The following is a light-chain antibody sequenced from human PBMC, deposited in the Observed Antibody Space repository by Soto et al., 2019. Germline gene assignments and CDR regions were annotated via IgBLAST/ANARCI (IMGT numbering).Light chain of an antibody. J-gene: IGKJ1*01. CDR3: QQHNSFPNT. CDR2: GAS. V-gene: IGKV3-15*01. Sequence: VLTQSPATLSVSPGERGTVSCRASESVRTSLAWYQHKPGRSPSLLMYGASNRASGVPDRFSGSGSGTDFTLTITSLQSDDLAIYYCQQHNSFPNTFGQGTKVDIK. CDR1: ESVRTS.